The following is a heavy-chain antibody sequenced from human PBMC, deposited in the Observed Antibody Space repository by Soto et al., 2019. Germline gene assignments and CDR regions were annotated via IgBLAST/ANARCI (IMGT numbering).Heavy chain of an antibody. CDR2: ISSDGETK. V-gene: IGHV3-30*18. Sequence: GGSLRLSCVASGFTFSTYGIHWVRQAPGKGLEWVGVISSDGETKYYADSVKGRFTISRDNSKNTMYLQMASLRPEDTAVYYCAKEVEVAGDLDYWGHGTLVTVSS. CDR3: AKEVEVAGDLDY. CDR1: GFTFSTYG. D-gene: IGHD6-19*01. J-gene: IGHJ4*01.